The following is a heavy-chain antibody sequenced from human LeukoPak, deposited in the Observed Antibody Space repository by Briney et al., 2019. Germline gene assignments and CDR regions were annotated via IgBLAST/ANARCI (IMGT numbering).Heavy chain of an antibody. CDR3: ASFDGGYYISVDY. D-gene: IGHD3-22*01. J-gene: IGHJ4*02. Sequence: GRSLRLSCAASGFTFSSYAMHWVRQAPGKGLEWVAIISYDGSNKNYADSVKGRFTISRDNSKNSLYLQMNSLRAEDTAVYYCASFDGGYYISVDYWGQGTLVTVSS. V-gene: IGHV3-30*04. CDR1: GFTFSSYA. CDR2: ISYDGSNK.